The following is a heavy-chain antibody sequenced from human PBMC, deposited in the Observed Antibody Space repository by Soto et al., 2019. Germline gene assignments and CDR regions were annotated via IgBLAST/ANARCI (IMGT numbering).Heavy chain of an antibody. CDR1: GYSFTGYY. D-gene: IGHD3-22*01. J-gene: IGHJ4*02. CDR2: INPDRGNA. Sequence: QVQLVQSGAEVRKPGASVRVSCKSSGYSFTGYYIHWVRQAPGQGLEWLGWINPDRGNAHYAQKFQDRVTMAGDPSTTTAVRELSRLRSDDTAVYYCESEGNGAYYANALDYWGQGTLITVSS. V-gene: IGHV1-2*02. CDR3: ESEGNGAYYANALDY.